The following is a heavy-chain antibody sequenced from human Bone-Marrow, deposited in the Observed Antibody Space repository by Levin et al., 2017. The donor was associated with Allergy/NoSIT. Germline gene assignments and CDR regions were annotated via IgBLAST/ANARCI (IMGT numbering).Heavy chain of an antibody. Sequence: LSLTCAASGFTFSGSAMHWVRQASGKGLEWVGRIRSKANSYATAYAASVKGRFTISRDDSKNTAYLQMNSLKTEDTAVYYCTRQASSSSHYWGQGTLVTVSS. CDR1: GFTFSGSA. CDR3: TRQASSSSHY. V-gene: IGHV3-73*01. J-gene: IGHJ4*02. CDR2: IRSKANSYAT. D-gene: IGHD6-6*01.